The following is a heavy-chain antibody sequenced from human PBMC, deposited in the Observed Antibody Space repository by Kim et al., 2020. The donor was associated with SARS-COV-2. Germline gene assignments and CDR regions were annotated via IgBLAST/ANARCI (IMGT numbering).Heavy chain of an antibody. D-gene: IGHD6-13*01. CDR3: ARGLPSSSPKRVFDY. Sequence: PSLKSRVTISVDTSKNQFSLKLSSVTAADTAVYYCARGLPSSSPKRVFDYWGQGTLVTVSS. V-gene: IGHV4-34*01. J-gene: IGHJ4*02.